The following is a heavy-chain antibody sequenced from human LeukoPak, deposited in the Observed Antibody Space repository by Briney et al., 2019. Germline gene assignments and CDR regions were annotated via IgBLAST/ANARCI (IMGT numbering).Heavy chain of an antibody. CDR2: ISSSSSYI. CDR1: GFTFSSYS. Sequence: PGGSLRLSCAASGFTFSSYSMNWVRQAPGKGLEWVSSISSSSSYIYYADSVKGRFTISRDNAKNSLYLQMNSLRAEDTAVYYCARIRTTAMVGHWDYWGQGTLVTVSS. D-gene: IGHD5-18*01. V-gene: IGHV3-21*01. J-gene: IGHJ4*02. CDR3: ARIRTTAMVGHWDY.